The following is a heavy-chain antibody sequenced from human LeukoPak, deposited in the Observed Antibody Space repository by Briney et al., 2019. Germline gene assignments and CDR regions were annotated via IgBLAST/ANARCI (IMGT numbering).Heavy chain of an antibody. V-gene: IGHV3-49*05. CDR2: IRSKAYGGTT. Sequence: KPGRSLRLSCTASGLTFGDYAMSWFRQAPGEGLEWVGFIRSKAYGGTTEYAASVKGRFTISRDDSKSIAYLQMNSLKTEDTAVYYCTRSFGQWLQFDYWGQGTLVTVSS. J-gene: IGHJ4*02. CDR3: TRSFGQWLQFDY. CDR1: GLTFGDYA. D-gene: IGHD6-19*01.